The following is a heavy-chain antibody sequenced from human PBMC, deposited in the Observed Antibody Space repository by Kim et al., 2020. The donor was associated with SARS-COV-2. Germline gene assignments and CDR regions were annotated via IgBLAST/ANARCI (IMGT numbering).Heavy chain of an antibody. J-gene: IGHJ6*01. CDR3: AKDRSDFNHPYIYLGMDV. CDR2: ISGNSVRT. V-gene: IGHV3-23*01. D-gene: IGHD7-27*01. Sequence: GGSLRLSCAASGFSFSDYAMSWVRLAPGKGLEWVSSISGNSVRTHFAGSVRGRFAISRDNSKNTLYLQMNTVRVEDTARYYCAKDRSDFNHPYIYLGMDV. CDR1: GFSFSDYA.